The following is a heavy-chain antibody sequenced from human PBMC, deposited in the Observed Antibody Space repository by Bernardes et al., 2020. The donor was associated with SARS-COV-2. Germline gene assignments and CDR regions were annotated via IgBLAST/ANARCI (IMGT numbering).Heavy chain of an antibody. D-gene: IGHD2-2*01. CDR2: IYTAGDT. J-gene: IGHJ3*02. V-gene: IGHV4-61*02. CDR3: ARQEEIVNIEMGTSVSCGFDI. CDR1: GASINRGDYY. Sequence: SETLSLTRTVSGASINRGDYYWSWVRQPAGKGLEWIGRIYTAGDTKYNPSLRSRVAISMDTSKNQFSLKLSSVTAADTAVYYCARQEEIVNIEMGTSVSCGFDIWGQGTKVIVSS.